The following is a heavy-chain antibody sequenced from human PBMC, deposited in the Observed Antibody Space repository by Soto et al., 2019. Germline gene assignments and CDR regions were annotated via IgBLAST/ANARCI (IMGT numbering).Heavy chain of an antibody. CDR3: ERSRKVGAFDI. J-gene: IGHJ3*02. Sequence: EASVKVSCKAAGYTFTGYYMHWVRQAPGQGLEWMGWINPNSGGTNYAQKFQGRVTMTRDTSISTAYMELSRLRSDDTAVYYCERSRKVGAFDIWGQGTMVTVSS. D-gene: IGHD3-3*01. CDR2: INPNSGGT. V-gene: IGHV1-2*02. CDR1: GYTFTGYY.